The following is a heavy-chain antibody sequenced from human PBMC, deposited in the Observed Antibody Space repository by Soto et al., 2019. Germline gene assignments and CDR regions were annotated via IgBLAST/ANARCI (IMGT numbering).Heavy chain of an antibody. J-gene: IGHJ4*02. CDR2: IYHSGLT. Sequence: QVQLQESGPGLVKPSGTLSLTCAVSGGSISSSNWWSWVRQPPGKGLEWIGEIYHSGLTNYNPSLNSRDTTSVDKSKHQFSLKLSSVTAADTAVYYCASLATVTTSDYWGQGTLVTVSS. D-gene: IGHD4-17*01. CDR1: GGSISSSNW. V-gene: IGHV4-4*02. CDR3: ASLATVTTSDY.